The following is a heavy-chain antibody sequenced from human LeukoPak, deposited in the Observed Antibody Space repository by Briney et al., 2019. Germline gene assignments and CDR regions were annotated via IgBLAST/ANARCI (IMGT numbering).Heavy chain of an antibody. CDR1: GGSIGTYY. D-gene: IGHD1/OR15-1a*01. J-gene: IGHJ4*02. Sequence: SETLSLTCTVSGGSIGTYYWSWIREPPGRGLEWIGYIYYNGHTDYNPSLRSRVTISVHTSKNQFSLKLSSVTAADTAVYYCARDRHWTNDWVFDYWGQGTLVTVSS. V-gene: IGHV4-59*01. CDR2: IYYNGHT. CDR3: ARDRHWTNDWVFDY.